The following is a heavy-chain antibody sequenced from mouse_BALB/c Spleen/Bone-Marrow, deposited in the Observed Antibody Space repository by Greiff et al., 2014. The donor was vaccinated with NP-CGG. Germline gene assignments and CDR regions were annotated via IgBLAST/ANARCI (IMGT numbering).Heavy chain of an antibody. V-gene: IGHV3-1*02. D-gene: IGHD1-2*01. CDR1: GYSITSGYC. CDR3: AREARTTARFAY. CDR2: IHYSGNT. J-gene: IGHJ3*01. Sequence: DVQLQESGPDLVKPSQSLSLTCTVSGYSITSGYCCPWIRPFPGDKLEWMAYIHYSGNTDYNPSIKSRISITRDTSKNQFFLQLNSVTAEDTGTYYGAREARTTARFAYWGQGTLVTVSA.